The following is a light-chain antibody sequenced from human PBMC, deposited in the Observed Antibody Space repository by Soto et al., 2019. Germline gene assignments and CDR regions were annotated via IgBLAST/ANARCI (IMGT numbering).Light chain of an antibody. CDR1: SSNIGNNY. J-gene: IGLJ2*01. Sequence: QSVLTQPPSVSAAPGQKVTISFSGSSSNIGNNYVSWYQQLPGTAPKPLIYDNNKRPSGIPDRFSGSKSGTSATLGITGLQTGDEAEYYCGTWDRSLSAGVVFGGGTKVTVL. V-gene: IGLV1-51*01. CDR3: GTWDRSLSAGVV. CDR2: DNN.